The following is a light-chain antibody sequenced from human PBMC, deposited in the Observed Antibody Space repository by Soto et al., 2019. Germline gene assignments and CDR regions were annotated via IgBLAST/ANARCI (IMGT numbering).Light chain of an antibody. Sequence: EIVMTQSPATLSVSPGERATLSCRASQSVSSNLAWYQQKPGQAPRLLTYGASTRATGIPARFSGSGSGAEFTLTISSLQSEDFAVYYCRQYNNWPLTFGGGTKVDIK. CDR2: GAS. CDR1: QSVSSN. J-gene: IGKJ4*01. V-gene: IGKV3-15*01. CDR3: RQYNNWPLT.